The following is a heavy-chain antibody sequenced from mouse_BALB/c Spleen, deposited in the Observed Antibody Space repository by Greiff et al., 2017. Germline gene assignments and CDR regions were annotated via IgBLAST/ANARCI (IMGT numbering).Heavy chain of an antibody. J-gene: IGHJ4*01. CDR2: ISSGGST. CDR3: ARGYYGNYGAMDY. V-gene: IGHV5-6-5*01. Sequence: EVKLVESGGGLVKPGGSLKLSCAASGFTFSSYAMSWVRQTPEKRLEWVASISSGGSTYYPDSVKGRFTISRDNARNILYLQMSSLRSEDTAMYYCARGYYGNYGAMDYWGQGTSVTVSS. CDR1: GFTFSSYA. D-gene: IGHD2-1*01.